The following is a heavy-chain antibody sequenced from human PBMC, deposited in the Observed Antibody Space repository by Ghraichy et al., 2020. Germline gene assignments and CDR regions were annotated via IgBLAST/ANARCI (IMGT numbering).Heavy chain of an antibody. CDR2: IYYSGST. V-gene: IGHV4-31*03. CDR1: GGSISSGGYY. D-gene: IGHD4-17*01. J-gene: IGHJ4*02. Sequence: SETLSLTCTVSGGSISSGGYYWSWIRQHPGKGLEWIGYIYYSGSTYYNPSLKSRVTISVDTSKNQFSLKLSSVTAADTAVYYCARDRPDYGDYVEGVYWGQGTLVTVSS. CDR3: ARDRPDYGDYVEGVY.